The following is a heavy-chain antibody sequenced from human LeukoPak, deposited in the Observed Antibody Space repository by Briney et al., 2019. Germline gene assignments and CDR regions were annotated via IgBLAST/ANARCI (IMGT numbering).Heavy chain of an antibody. CDR1: GGTFSSYA. D-gene: IGHD1-26*01. Sequence: ASVKVSCKASGGTFSSYAISWVRQAPGQGLEWMGRIIPIFGTANYAQKFQGRVTITTDESTSTAYMELSSLRSEGTAVYYCARAAELLGLQFDYWGQGTLVTVSS. CDR2: IIPIFGTA. V-gene: IGHV1-69*05. CDR3: ARAAELLGLQFDY. J-gene: IGHJ4*02.